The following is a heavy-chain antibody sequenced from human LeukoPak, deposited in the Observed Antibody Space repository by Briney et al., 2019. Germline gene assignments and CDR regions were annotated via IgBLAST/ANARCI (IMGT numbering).Heavy chain of an antibody. V-gene: IGHV3-30-3*01. J-gene: IGHJ4*02. CDR3: ATTYDSSGYSYFDY. D-gene: IGHD3-22*01. CDR2: ISYDGTNK. CDR1: GFTFSDHY. Sequence: GGSLRLSCAASGFTFSDHYMDWVRQAPGKGLEEVALISYDGTNKYYADSVKGRFTISRDNSKNTLYLQMNSLRADDTAVYYCATTYDSSGYSYFDYWGQGTLVTVSS.